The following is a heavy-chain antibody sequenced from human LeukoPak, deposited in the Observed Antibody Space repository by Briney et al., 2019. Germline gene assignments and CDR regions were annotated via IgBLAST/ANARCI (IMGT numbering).Heavy chain of an antibody. CDR2: ISVSGGST. J-gene: IGHJ4*02. CDR3: AKGKISGGSCYLDY. CDR1: GFTFSSSA. V-gene: IGHV3-23*01. D-gene: IGHD2-15*01. Sequence: PGGSLRLSCAASGFTFSSSAMSWVRQAPGKVLEWVSAISVSGGSTYYADSVKGRFTISRDNSKNTMYLQMNSLRAEDTAVYYCAKGKISGGSCYLDYWGQGTLVTVSS.